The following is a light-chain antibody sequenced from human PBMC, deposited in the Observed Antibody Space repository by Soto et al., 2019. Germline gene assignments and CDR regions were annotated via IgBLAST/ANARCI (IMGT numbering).Light chain of an antibody. V-gene: IGKV3-11*01. J-gene: IGKJ3*01. Sequence: EIVLTQSPATLSLSPGERATLSCRASQSVSSDLGWYQQKPGQAPRLLIYDASNRANGIPARFSGSGSGTDFTLTISSLEPEDFAVYYCQQRSNWVTFGPGTKVDIK. CDR3: QQRSNWVT. CDR2: DAS. CDR1: QSVSSD.